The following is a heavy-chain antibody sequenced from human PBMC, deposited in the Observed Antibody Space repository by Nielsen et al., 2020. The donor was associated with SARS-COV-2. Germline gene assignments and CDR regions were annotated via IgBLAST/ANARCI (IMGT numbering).Heavy chain of an antibody. J-gene: IGHJ4*02. CDR2: ISWNSGSI. Sequence: SLKISCAASGFTFDDYAMHWVRQAPGKGLEWVSGISWNSGSIGYADSVKGRFTISRDNAKNSLYLQMNSLRAEDTALYYCAKEGSGSYAYWGQGTLVTVSS. V-gene: IGHV3-9*01. D-gene: IGHD1-26*01. CDR1: GFTFDDYA. CDR3: AKEGSGSYAY.